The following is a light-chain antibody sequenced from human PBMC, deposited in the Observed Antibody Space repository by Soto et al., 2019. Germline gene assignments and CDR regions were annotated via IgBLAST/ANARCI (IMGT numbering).Light chain of an antibody. V-gene: IGKV3-15*01. CDR3: QQYNNWWT. CDR2: GAS. CDR1: QSINSN. J-gene: IGKJ1*01. Sequence: EIVMTQSPATLSVSPGERATLSCRASQSINSNLAWYQQKPGQTPRLLIYGASTRATGIPARFSGSGSGTDFTLTISSLQSEDFAVYYCQQYNNWWTFGQGIKVEIK.